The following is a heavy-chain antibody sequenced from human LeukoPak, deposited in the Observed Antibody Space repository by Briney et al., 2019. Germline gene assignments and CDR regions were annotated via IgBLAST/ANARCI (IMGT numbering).Heavy chain of an antibody. D-gene: IGHD2-15*01. V-gene: IGHV3-33*01. Sequence: GGSLRLSCAASGSTFSSYGMHWVRQAPGKGLEWVAVIWYDGSNKYYADSVKGRFTISRDNSKNTLYLQMNSLRAEDTAVYYCARSGGWVYFDYWGQGTLVTVSS. CDR3: ARSGGWVYFDY. CDR1: GSTFSSYG. CDR2: IWYDGSNK. J-gene: IGHJ4*02.